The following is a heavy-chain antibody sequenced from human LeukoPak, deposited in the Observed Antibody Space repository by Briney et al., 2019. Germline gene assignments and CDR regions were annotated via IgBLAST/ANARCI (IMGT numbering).Heavy chain of an antibody. CDR2: ISYDGSNK. V-gene: IGHV3-30*04. D-gene: IGHD5-18*01. CDR1: RFTFSSYA. J-gene: IGHJ4*02. CDR3: ARDRYSLDY. Sequence: PGRSLRLSCAASRFTFSSYAMHWVRQAPGKGLEWVAVISYDGSNKYYADSVKGRFTISRDNSKNTLYLQMNSLRAEDTAVYYCARDRYSLDYWGQGTLVTVSS.